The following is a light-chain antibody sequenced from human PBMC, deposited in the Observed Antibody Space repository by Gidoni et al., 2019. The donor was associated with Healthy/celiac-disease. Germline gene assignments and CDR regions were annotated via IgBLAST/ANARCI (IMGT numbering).Light chain of an antibody. Sequence: DIQFTQSPSFLSASVGDRVTITCRASQGISSYLAWYQQKPGKAPKLLIYAASTLQGGVPSRFSGSGSGTEFTLTISSLQPEDFATYSCQQLSSPPLTFGHGTKVDIK. CDR2: AAS. CDR3: QQLSSPPLT. CDR1: QGISSY. V-gene: IGKV1-9*01. J-gene: IGKJ3*01.